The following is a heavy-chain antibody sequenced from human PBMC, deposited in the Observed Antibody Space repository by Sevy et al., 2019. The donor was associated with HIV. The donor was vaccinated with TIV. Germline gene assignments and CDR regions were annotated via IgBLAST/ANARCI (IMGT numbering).Heavy chain of an antibody. V-gene: IGHV3-15*01. CDR2: IRSETGGGTT. D-gene: IGHD3-22*01. CDR3: AIDHRRDGMIVVPFEK. CDR1: GLSISKAW. Sequence: GGSLRLSCAASGLSISKAWMAWVRQAPGKGLEWVGRIRSETGGGTTDFAAFAKGKFTISRDDPKNTLYLQMNSLKTEDTAVYYCAIDHRRDGMIVVPFEKWGLGTLVTVSS. J-gene: IGHJ4*02.